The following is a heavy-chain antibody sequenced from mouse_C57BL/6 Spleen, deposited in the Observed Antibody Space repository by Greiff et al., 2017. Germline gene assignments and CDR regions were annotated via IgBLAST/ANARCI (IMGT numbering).Heavy chain of an antibody. Sequence: QVHVKQPGAELVKPGASVKMSCKASGYTFTSYWITWVKQRPGQGLEWIGDIYPGSGSTNYNEKFKSKATLTVDTSSSTAYMQLSSLTSEDSAVYYCARESSSGYDFDYWGQGTTLTVSS. CDR3: ARESSSGYDFDY. CDR1: GYTFTSYW. J-gene: IGHJ2*01. V-gene: IGHV1-55*01. D-gene: IGHD3-2*02. CDR2: IYPGSGST.